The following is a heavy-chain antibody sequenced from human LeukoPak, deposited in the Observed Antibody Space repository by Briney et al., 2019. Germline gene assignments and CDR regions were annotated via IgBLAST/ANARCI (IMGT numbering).Heavy chain of an antibody. CDR3: AKDYGPKQLVFFDS. V-gene: IGHV3-23*01. J-gene: IGHJ4*02. CDR1: GFTFSSYA. CDR2: ISESGGTT. Sequence: QPGGSLRLSCAASGFTFSSYALSWVRQAPGKGLEWVSGISESGGTTFYADPVKGRFTITRDNSKDTLYVQMNSLRGEDTAVYYCAKDYGPKQLVFFDSWGQGTLVTVSS. D-gene: IGHD6-13*01.